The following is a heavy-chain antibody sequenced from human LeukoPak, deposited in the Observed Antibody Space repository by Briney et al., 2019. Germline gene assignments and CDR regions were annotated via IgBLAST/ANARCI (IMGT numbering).Heavy chain of an antibody. Sequence: PGGSLRLSCAASGFTVSSNYMSWVRQAPGKGLEWVSVIYSGGRTCYADSVKGRFTISRDNSKNTLYLQMNSLRAEDTAVYYCAGTTCGGDCYSEYWGQGTQVTVSS. J-gene: IGHJ4*02. CDR1: GFTVSSNY. D-gene: IGHD2-21*02. CDR3: AGTTCGGDCYSEY. V-gene: IGHV3-53*01. CDR2: IYSGGRT.